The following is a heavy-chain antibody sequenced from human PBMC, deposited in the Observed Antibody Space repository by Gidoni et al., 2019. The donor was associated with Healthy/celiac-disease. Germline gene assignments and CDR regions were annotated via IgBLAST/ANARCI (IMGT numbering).Heavy chain of an antibody. J-gene: IGHJ2*01. V-gene: IGHV2-26*01. CDR2: IFSNDEK. Sequence: QVTLKESGPVLVKPTETLTLTCTASGFSLSNARMGVSWIRQPPGKALDWLAHIFSNDEKSYSTSLKSRLTISKDTSKSQVVLTMTNMDPVDTATYYCARIAGLSSSGWYSKYFDLWGRGTLVTVSS. D-gene: IGHD6-19*01. CDR1: GFSLSNARMG. CDR3: ARIAGLSSSGWYSKYFDL.